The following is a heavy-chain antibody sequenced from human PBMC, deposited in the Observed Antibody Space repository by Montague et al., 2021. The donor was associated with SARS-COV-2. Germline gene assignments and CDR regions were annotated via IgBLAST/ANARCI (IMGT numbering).Heavy chain of an antibody. J-gene: IGHJ4*02. V-gene: IGHV2-70*11. CDR1: GFSLSTSGMC. Sequence: PALVKPTQTLTLTCTFSGFSLSTSGMCVSWIRQPPGTALEWLARIDSDDDKYYSPSLKTRLTITKDTSKNQVVLTMTNMDPVDTATYYCARVVAVTHAFDYRGQGTLVTVSS. CDR3: ARVVAVTHAFDY. D-gene: IGHD2-15*01. CDR2: IDSDDDK.